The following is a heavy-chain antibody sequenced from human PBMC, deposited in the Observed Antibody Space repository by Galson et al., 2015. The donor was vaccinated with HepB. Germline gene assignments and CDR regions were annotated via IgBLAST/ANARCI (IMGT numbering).Heavy chain of an antibody. D-gene: IGHD3-10*01. V-gene: IGHV3-48*02. J-gene: IGHJ4*02. CDR2: ISSSSSTI. Sequence: SLRLSCAASGFTFSSYSMNWVRQAPGKGLEWVSYISSSSSTIYYADSVKGRFTISRDNAKNSLYLQMNSLRDEDTAVYYCARGRDYYGSGSYYIPYFDYWGQGTLVTVSS. CDR1: GFTFSSYS. CDR3: ARGRDYYGSGSYYIPYFDY.